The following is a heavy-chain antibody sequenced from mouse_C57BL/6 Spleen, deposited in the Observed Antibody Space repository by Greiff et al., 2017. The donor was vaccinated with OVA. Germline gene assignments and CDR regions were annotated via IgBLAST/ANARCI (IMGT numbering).Heavy chain of an antibody. D-gene: IGHD1-1*01. CDR3: ARDYYGSSSHWYFDV. V-gene: IGHV5-15*01. Sequence: DVMLVESGGGLVQPGGSLKLSCAASGFTFSDYGMAWVRQAPRKGPEWVAFISNLAYSIYYADTVTGRFTISRENAKNTLYLEMSSLRSEDTAMYYCARDYYGSSSHWYFDVWGTGTTVTVSS. J-gene: IGHJ1*03. CDR1: GFTFSDYG. CDR2: ISNLAYSI.